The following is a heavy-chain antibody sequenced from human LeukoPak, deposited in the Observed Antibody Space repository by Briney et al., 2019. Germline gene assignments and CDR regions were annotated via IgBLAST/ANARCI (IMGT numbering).Heavy chain of an antibody. CDR1: GYSFTNYW. CDR3: AREEYYYDSSGPGYFDL. J-gene: IGHJ2*01. CDR2: INAGNGNT. Sequence: GESLMISCKGSGYSFTNYWIAWVRQAPGQRLEWMGWINAGNGNTKYSQKFQGRVTITRDTSASTAYMELSSLRSEDTAVYYCAREEYYYDSSGPGYFDLWGRGTLVTVSS. D-gene: IGHD3-22*01. V-gene: IGHV1-3*01.